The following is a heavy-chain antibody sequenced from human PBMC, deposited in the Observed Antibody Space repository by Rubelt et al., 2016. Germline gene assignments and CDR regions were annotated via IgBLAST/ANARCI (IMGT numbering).Heavy chain of an antibody. Sequence: QLQLQESGPGLVKPSETLSLTCTVSGGSISRSSYYWGWIRQPPGKGLEWIGSVYYAESTYYNPSLQSRVAISVATSKNQFPLRLSPVTAADPVVYYCARHPTVTTRGYYYYIDVWGKGTTVTVSS. J-gene: IGHJ6*03. CDR1: GGSISRSSYY. CDR3: ARHPTVTTRGYYYYIDV. CDR2: VYYAEST. D-gene: IGHD4-11*01. V-gene: IGHV4-39*01.